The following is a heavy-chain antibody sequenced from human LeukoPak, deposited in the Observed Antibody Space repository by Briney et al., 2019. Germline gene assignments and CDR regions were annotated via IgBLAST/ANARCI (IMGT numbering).Heavy chain of an antibody. J-gene: IGHJ1*01. D-gene: IGHD6-13*01. CDR3: ASLPPSYSSSWYKYFQH. V-gene: IGHV4-39*07. CDR2: IYYSGNT. CDR1: GDSIRSTTFY. Sequence: PSETLSLTCTVPGDSIRSTTFYWGWIRQPPGKGLEWIGSIYYSGNTYYNPSLMSRVTISVDTSKNQFSLHLSSVTAADTAVYYCASLPPSYSSSWYKYFQHWGQGTLVTVSS.